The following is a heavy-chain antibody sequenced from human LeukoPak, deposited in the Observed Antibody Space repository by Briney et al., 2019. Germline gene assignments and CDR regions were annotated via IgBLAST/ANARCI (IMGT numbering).Heavy chain of an antibody. CDR1: GYTFTSYG. V-gene: IGHV1-18*04. CDR2: ISAYNGNT. J-gene: IGHJ4*02. CDR3: ARVNDYVWGSYRYPQFDY. D-gene: IGHD3-16*02. Sequence: ASVKVSCKASGYTFTSYGISWVRQAPGQGLEWMGWISAYNGNTNYAQKLQGRVTMTTDTSTSTAYMGLRSLRSDDTAVYYCARVNDYVWGSYRYPQFDYWGQGTLVTVSS.